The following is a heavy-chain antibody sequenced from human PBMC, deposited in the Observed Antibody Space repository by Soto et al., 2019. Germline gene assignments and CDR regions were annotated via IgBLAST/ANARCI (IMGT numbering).Heavy chain of an antibody. V-gene: IGHV4-59*01. CDR3: ARGRYTSGPPYFDY. CDR2: IYYSGST. Sequence: SETLSLTCTVSGGSMSSSFWSWIRQSPAKGLEWMGYIYYSGSTNYNPSLKSRVTILVDTSKNQFSLKLSSVTAADTAVYYCARGRYTSGPPYFDYWGQGALVTVSS. CDR1: GGSMSSSF. J-gene: IGHJ4*02. D-gene: IGHD6-19*01.